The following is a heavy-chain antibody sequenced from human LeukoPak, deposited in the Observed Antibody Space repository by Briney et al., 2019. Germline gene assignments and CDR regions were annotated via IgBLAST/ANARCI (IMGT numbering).Heavy chain of an antibody. Sequence: GGSLRLSCAASGFTFSSYWMSWVRQAPGKGLEWVANIKQDGSEKYYVDFVKGRFTISRDNAKNSLYLQMNSLRAEDTAVYYCAREIGRGYHPYYYYYGMDVWGQGTTVTVSS. CDR3: AREIGRGYHPYYYYYGMDV. CDR2: IKQDGSEK. CDR1: GFTFSSYW. J-gene: IGHJ6*02. V-gene: IGHV3-7*01. D-gene: IGHD3-22*01.